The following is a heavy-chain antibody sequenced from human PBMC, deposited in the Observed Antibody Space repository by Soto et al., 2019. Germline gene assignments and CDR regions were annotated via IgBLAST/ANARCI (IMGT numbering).Heavy chain of an antibody. CDR1: GFTFSSYS. Sequence: PGGSLRLSCAASGFTFSSYSMHWVRQAPGKGLEWVSSISSRSRSIYYADSQKGRFTISRDNTKNSLYLQMNNLRAEDTAVYYCARARITMVRRDFDYWGKGTLVTV. D-gene: IGHD3-10*01. CDR3: ARARITMVRRDFDY. J-gene: IGHJ4*02. CDR2: ISSRSRSI. V-gene: IGHV3-21*01.